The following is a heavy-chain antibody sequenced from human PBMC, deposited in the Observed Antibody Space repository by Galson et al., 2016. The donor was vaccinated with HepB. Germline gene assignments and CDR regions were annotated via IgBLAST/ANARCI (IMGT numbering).Heavy chain of an antibody. CDR3: VIQWRYDAFDI. CDR2: VSPYNGNT. J-gene: IGHJ3*02. D-gene: IGHD2-8*01. V-gene: IGHV1-18*01. CDR1: GYTFSSYD. Sequence: SVKVSCKASGYTFSSYDIIWVRQAPGQGPERVGWVSPYNGNTDYAQNLQGRVTMTTDTSTGTAYMELRSLRFDDTAVYYCVIQWRYDAFDIWGQGTMVTVSS.